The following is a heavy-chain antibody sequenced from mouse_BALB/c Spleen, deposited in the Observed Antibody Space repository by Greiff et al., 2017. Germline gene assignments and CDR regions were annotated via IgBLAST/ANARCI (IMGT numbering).Heavy chain of an antibody. Sequence: QVQLKESGPGLVAPSQSLSITCTVSGFSLTSYGVHWVRQPPGKGLEWLGVIWAGGSTNYNSALMSRLSISKDNSKSQVFLKMNSLQTDDTAMYYCARDSGNHPYYYAMDYWGQGTSVTVSS. D-gene: IGHD2-1*01. J-gene: IGHJ4*01. CDR3: ARDSGNHPYYYAMDY. V-gene: IGHV2-9*02. CDR2: IWAGGST. CDR1: GFSLTSYG.